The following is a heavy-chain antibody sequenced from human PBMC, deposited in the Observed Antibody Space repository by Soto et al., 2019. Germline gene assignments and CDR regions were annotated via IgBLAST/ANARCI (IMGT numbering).Heavy chain of an antibody. V-gene: IGHV3-30*18. CDR3: AKALEVWDYGDEQPLDY. CDR2: ISYDGSNK. CDR1: GFTFSSYG. J-gene: IGHJ4*02. D-gene: IGHD4-17*01. Sequence: QVQLVESGGGVVQPGRSLRLSCAASGFTFSSYGMHWVRQAPGKGLEWVAVISYDGSNKYYADSVKGRFTISRDNSKNTXYLQMNRLRAEDTAVYYCAKALEVWDYGDEQPLDYWGQGTLVTVSS.